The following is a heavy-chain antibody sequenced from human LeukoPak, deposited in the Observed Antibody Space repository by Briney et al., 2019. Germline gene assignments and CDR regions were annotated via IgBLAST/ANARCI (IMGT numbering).Heavy chain of an antibody. CDR2: IYYSGST. J-gene: IGHJ4*02. Sequence: PSETLSLTCTVSGGSISSYYWSWIRQPPGKGLEWIGYIYYSGSTNYNPSLKSRVTISVDTSKNQFSLKLSSVTAADTAVYYCARERSRRIQPKLSLDYWGQGTLVTVSS. D-gene: IGHD5-18*01. V-gene: IGHV4-59*01. CDR1: GGSISSYY. CDR3: ARERSRRIQPKLSLDY.